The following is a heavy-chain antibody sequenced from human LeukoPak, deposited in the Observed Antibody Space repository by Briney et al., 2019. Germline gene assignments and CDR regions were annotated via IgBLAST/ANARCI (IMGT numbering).Heavy chain of an antibody. J-gene: IGHJ4*02. CDR1: GYTFTAYY. Sequence: VASVKVSCTASGYTFTAYYLHWVRQAPGPGLELMGWIHPNSGGTNYAQTFQGRVSMTTDTSISTVYMELSRLRSDDTAVYSCARDYYGSGTYYKDHWGQGTLVTVSS. CDR3: ARDYYGSGTYYKDH. CDR2: IHPNSGGT. D-gene: IGHD3-10*01. V-gene: IGHV1-2*02.